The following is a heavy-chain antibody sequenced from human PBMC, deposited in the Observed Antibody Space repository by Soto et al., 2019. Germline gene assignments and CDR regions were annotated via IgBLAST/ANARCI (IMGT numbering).Heavy chain of an antibody. CDR1: GGSISSSNW. Sequence: QVQLQESGPGLVKPSGTLSLTCAVSGGSISSSNWWSWVRQPPGMGLEWIGEIYHSGSTNYNPSLKSRVTISVDKSKNQFSLKLSSVTAADTAVYYCARDRVVVVVPAAIHYYGMDVWGQGTTVTVSS. J-gene: IGHJ6*02. CDR3: ARDRVVVVVPAAIHYYGMDV. CDR2: IYHSGST. D-gene: IGHD2-2*01. V-gene: IGHV4-4*02.